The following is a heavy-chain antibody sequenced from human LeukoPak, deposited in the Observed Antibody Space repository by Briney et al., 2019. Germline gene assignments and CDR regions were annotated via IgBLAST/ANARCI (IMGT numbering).Heavy chain of an antibody. CDR3: ARDPRDIVVVPAVINFDY. CDR1: GYTFTSYG. J-gene: IGHJ4*02. CDR2: ISVYNGNT. V-gene: IGHV1-18*04. Sequence: ASVKVSCKASGYTFTSYGISWVRQAPGQGLEWMGWISVYNGNTNYAQKLQGRVTMTTDTSTSTAYMELRSLRSGDTAVYYCARDPRDIVVVPAVINFDYWGQGTLVTVSS. D-gene: IGHD2-2*01.